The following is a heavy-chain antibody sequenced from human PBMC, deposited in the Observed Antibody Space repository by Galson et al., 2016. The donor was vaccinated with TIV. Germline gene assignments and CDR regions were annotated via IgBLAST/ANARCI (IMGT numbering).Heavy chain of an antibody. D-gene: IGHD3-22*01. CDR1: GFTFSSFA. CDR3: AKMDSSGFDYVRRFDF. Sequence: SLRLSCAAPGFTFSSFAMSWVRQAPGKGLEWVSRISAGGGRTNYADSVKGRFTISRDKPKNTLYLQMSSLRADDTAVYFCAKMDSSGFDYVRRFDFWGQGTLATVSS. J-gene: IGHJ4*02. CDR2: ISAGGGRT. V-gene: IGHV3-23*01.